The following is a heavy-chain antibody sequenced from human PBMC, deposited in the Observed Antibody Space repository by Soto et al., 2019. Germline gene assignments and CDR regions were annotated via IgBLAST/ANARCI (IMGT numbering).Heavy chain of an antibody. D-gene: IGHD2-15*01. CDR2: ISYDGSNK. V-gene: IGHV3-30-3*01. CDR3: ARVAKYCSGGSCYFDY. Sequence: SLRLSCAASGFTFSSYAMHWVRQAPGKGLEWVAVISYDGSNKYYADSVKGRFTISRDNSKNTLYLQMNSLRAEDTAVHYCARVAKYCSGGSCYFDYWGQGTLVTVSS. J-gene: IGHJ4*02. CDR1: GFTFSSYA.